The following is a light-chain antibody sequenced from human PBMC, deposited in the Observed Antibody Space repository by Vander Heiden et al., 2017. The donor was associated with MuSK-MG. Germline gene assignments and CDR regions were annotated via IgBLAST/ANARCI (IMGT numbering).Light chain of an antibody. CDR3: QRSYSTAPT. CDR2: AAS. V-gene: IGKV1-39*01. CDR1: QSISSY. J-gene: IGKJ2*01. Sequence: DIQMTQSPSSLSASVGDRVTITCRASQSISSYLNWYQQKPGKAPKLLIYAASSLQSGVPSRFSGSGSGTDFTLTIRSLQPEDFATYYCQRSYSTAPTFGQWTKLEIK.